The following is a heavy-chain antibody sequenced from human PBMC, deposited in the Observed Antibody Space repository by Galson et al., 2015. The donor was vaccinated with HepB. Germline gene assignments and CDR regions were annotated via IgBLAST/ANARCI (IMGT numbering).Heavy chain of an antibody. CDR3: ARGLRFLEMNWFDP. D-gene: IGHD3-3*01. CDR2: INPNSGGT. CDR1: GYTFTGYY. Sequence: SVKVSCKASGYTFTGYYMHWVRQAPGQGLEWMGRINPNSGGTNYAQKFQGRVTMTRDTSISTAYMELSRLRSDDTAVYYCARGLRFLEMNWFDPWGQGTLVTVSS. J-gene: IGHJ5*02. V-gene: IGHV1-2*06.